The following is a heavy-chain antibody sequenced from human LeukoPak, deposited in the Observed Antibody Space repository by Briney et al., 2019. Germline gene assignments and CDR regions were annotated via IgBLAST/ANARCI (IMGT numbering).Heavy chain of an antibody. CDR3: ARGGYSYGGRYFDY. V-gene: IGHV4-34*01. J-gene: IGHJ4*02. CDR1: GGSFSGYY. Sequence: SETLSLTCAVYGGSFSGYYWSWIRQPPGKGLEWIGEINHSGSTNYNPSLKSRVTISVDTSKNQFSLKLSSVTAADTAVYYCARGGYSYGGRYFDYWGQGPLVTVSS. CDR2: INHSGST. D-gene: IGHD5-18*01.